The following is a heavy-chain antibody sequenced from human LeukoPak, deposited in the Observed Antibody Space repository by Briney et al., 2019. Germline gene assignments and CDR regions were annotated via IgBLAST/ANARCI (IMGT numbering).Heavy chain of an antibody. D-gene: IGHD3-22*01. Sequence: PGGSLRLSCEASGFTLSSSEMNWVRQAPGKGLEWVSYISGTYSTIYYADSVKGRFTISRDNAKNSVSLQMNSLRAEDTGVYYCARDRYTPGGYYSVGHCFGMDVWGQGTTVIVSS. CDR1: GFTLSSSE. V-gene: IGHV3-48*03. CDR3: ARDRYTPGGYYSVGHCFGMDV. CDR2: ISGTYSTI. J-gene: IGHJ6*02.